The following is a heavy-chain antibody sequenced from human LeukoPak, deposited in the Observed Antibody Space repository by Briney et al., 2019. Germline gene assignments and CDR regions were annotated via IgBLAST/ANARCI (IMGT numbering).Heavy chain of an antibody. J-gene: IGHJ5*02. CDR1: GYTCTGYY. Sequence: ASVKVSCKASGYTCTGYYMHWVRQAPGQGLEWMGWINPNSGGTNYAQKFQGRVTMTRDTSISTAYMELSRLRSDDTAVYYCAREESIVVVPAATGNWFDPWGQGTLVTVSS. CDR2: INPNSGGT. CDR3: AREESIVVVPAATGNWFDP. D-gene: IGHD2-2*01. V-gene: IGHV1-2*02.